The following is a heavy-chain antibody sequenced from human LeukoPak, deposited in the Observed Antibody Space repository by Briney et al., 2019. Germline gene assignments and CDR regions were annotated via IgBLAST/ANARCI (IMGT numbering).Heavy chain of an antibody. Sequence: GGSLRLSCAAFGFTFKIYSMNWVRQAPGKGLEWVSSISSSSSYIYYADSVKGRFTISRDNAKNSLYLQMNSLRAEDTAVYYCARDLHPIAARPYDAFDIWGQGTMVTVSS. CDR2: ISSSSSYI. J-gene: IGHJ3*02. CDR1: GFTFKIYS. CDR3: ARDLHPIAARPYDAFDI. V-gene: IGHV3-21*01. D-gene: IGHD6-6*01.